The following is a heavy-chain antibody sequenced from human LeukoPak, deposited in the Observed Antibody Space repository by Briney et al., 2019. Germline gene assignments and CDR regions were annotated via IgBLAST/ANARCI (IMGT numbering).Heavy chain of an antibody. V-gene: IGHV3-7*01. D-gene: IGHD6-13*01. Sequence: GGSLRLSCAASGFTFSSFWMSWVRQAPGKGLEGVANIKQDGNEKYYVGSVKGRFTISRDNAKNSLYLQMNSLRAEDTAMYYCAKVGTTSWYMDHWGQGTLVTVSS. J-gene: IGHJ4*02. CDR2: IKQDGNEK. CDR3: AKVGTTSWYMDH. CDR1: GFTFSSFW.